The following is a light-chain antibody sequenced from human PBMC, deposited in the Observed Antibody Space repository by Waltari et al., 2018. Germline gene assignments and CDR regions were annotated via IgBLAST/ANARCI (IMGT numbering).Light chain of an antibody. CDR2: GAS. CDR3: HQYNNWPRT. J-gene: IGKJ1*01. Sequence: EIVMTQSPATLSVSPGERAPLSCRARQSVGINLAWYQHKPGQVSRLSIYGASTRATGFPARFSGSGSGTEFTLTISSLQSEDFAVYYCHQYNNWPRTFGQGTKVEIK. CDR1: QSVGIN. V-gene: IGKV3-15*01.